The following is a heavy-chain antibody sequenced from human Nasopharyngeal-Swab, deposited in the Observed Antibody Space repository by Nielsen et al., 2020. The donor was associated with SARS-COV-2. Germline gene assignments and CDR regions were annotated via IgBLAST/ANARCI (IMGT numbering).Heavy chain of an antibody. Sequence: GESLKISCAASGFSFSSYAMQWVRQAPGKGLEWVALMAYDGSYEHYADSVKGRFSISRDNSKNTLFLQMNSLRREDTAVYYCAPRSVWGSAAVDCWGQGTLVTVSS. J-gene: IGHJ4*02. CDR1: GFSFSSYA. V-gene: IGHV3-30*04. D-gene: IGHD6-25*01. CDR3: APRSVWGSAAVDC. CDR2: MAYDGSYE.